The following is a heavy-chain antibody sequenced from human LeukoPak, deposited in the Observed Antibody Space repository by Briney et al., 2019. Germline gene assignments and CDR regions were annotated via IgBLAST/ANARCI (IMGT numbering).Heavy chain of an antibody. J-gene: IGHJ5*02. V-gene: IGHV1-69*05. CDR1: GGTFSSYA. CDR3: ARDREVYDFWSCPHNWFDP. D-gene: IGHD3-3*01. Sequence: ASVKVSCKASGGTFSSYAISWVRQAPGQGLEWMGRIIPIFGTANYAQKFQGRVTITTDESTSTAYMELSSLRSEDTAVYYCARDREVYDFWSCPHNWFDPWGQGTLVTVSS. CDR2: IIPIFGTA.